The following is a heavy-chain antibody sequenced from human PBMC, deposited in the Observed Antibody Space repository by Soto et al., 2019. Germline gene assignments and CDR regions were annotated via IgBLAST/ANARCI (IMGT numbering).Heavy chain of an antibody. CDR2: IKQNGSEK. Sequence: EVQLVESGGGLVQPGGSLRLSCAGSGFTFSRFWMSWVRQAPGKGLEWVANIKQNGSEKYYVDSVKGRVTISRDNAKNSLYLPMNSLRAEDTAVYYCARALCSETDELWGQGTLVTVSS. CDR3: ARALCSETDEL. D-gene: IGHD6-19*01. V-gene: IGHV3-7*01. J-gene: IGHJ4*02. CDR1: GFTFSRFW.